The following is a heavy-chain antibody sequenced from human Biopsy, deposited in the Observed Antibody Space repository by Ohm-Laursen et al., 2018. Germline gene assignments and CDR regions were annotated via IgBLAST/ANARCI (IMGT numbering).Heavy chain of an antibody. CDR1: GGSTNDYF. D-gene: IGHD6-19*01. CDR3: ARTPGKAVAGRFLDL. Sequence: TLSLTCSVSGGSTNDYFWSWIRKPAGETLEWIGRIYSSGGSSYNPSLKSQISMSMDTSNNQVSLTLTSVTVADTAVYYCARTPGKAVAGRFLDLWGRGTLVTVSS. J-gene: IGHJ2*01. V-gene: IGHV4-4*07. CDR2: IYSSGGS.